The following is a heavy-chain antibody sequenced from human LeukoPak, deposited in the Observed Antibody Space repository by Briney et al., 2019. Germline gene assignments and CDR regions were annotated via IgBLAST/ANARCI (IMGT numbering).Heavy chain of an antibody. J-gene: IGHJ5*02. CDR3: GTIASTAGFGFDP. Sequence: SEALSLTCAVYGGSFSGYYWSWIRQPPGKGLEWIGEIDHSGSTNYNPSLKSRVTISVDTSKNQFSLKLSSVTAADTAVYYCGTIASTAGFGFDPWGQGILVTVST. CDR1: GGSFSGYY. CDR2: IDHSGST. D-gene: IGHD6-13*01. V-gene: IGHV4-34*01.